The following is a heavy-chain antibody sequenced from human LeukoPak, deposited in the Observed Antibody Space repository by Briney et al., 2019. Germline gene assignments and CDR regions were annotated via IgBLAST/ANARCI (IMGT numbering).Heavy chain of an antibody. Sequence: ASVKVSCKVSGYTLTELSMHWVGQAPGKGLEWMGGFDPEDGETIYAQKFQGRVTMTEDTSTGTAYMELSSLRSEDTAVYYCATGTKGLQFLEWLHTFDYWGQGTLVTVSS. CDR2: FDPEDGET. J-gene: IGHJ4*02. CDR3: ATGTKGLQFLEWLHTFDY. V-gene: IGHV1-24*01. D-gene: IGHD3-3*01. CDR1: GYTLTELS.